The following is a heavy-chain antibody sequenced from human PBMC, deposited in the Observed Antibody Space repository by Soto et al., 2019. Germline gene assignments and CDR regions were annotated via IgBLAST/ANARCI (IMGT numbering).Heavy chain of an antibody. J-gene: IGHJ3*02. D-gene: IGHD6-19*01. CDR2: IXSDGSST. CDR3: ARELWEQWLVPGGNDAFDI. CDR1: GXTFSSYX. Sequence: GGSLRLSCXASGXTFSSYXMHXXRQAPGKGLVWVSXIXSDGSSTSYADSVKGRFTISRDNAKNTLYLQMNSLRAEDTAVYYCARELWEQWLVPGGNDAFDIWGQGTMVTVSS. V-gene: IGHV3-74*01.